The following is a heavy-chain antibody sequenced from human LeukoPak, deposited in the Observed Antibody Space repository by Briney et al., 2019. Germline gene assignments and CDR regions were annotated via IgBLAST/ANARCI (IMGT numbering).Heavy chain of an antibody. CDR3: ARGGSYDILTGYHYYFDY. V-gene: IGHV4-59*01. Sequence: SETLSLTCTVSGGSISSYYWSWIRQPPGKGLEWIGYIYYSGSTNYNPSLKSRVTISVDTSENQFSLKLSSVTAADTAVYYCARGGSYDILTGYHYYFDYWGQGTLVTVSS. J-gene: IGHJ4*02. CDR1: GGSISSYY. CDR2: IYYSGST. D-gene: IGHD3-9*01.